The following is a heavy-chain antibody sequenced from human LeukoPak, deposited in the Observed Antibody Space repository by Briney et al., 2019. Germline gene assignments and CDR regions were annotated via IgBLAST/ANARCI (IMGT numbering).Heavy chain of an antibody. CDR3: ARLRYNWNYTDAFDI. Sequence: GGSLRLCCAASGFTFSSYAMSWVRQAPGKGLEWVSAISGSGGSTYYADSVKGRFTISRDNSKNTLYLQMNSLRAEDTAVYYCARLRYNWNYTDAFDIWGQGTMVTVSS. J-gene: IGHJ3*02. D-gene: IGHD1-7*01. CDR1: GFTFSSYA. V-gene: IGHV3-23*01. CDR2: ISGSGGST.